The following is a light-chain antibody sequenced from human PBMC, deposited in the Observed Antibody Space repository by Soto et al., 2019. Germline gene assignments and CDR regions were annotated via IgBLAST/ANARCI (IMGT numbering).Light chain of an antibody. V-gene: IGLV2-14*01. CDR1: SSDVGGYNY. CDR3: SSYTGSSTTVV. J-gene: IGLJ2*01. Sequence: QSALTQPASVSGSPGQSVTISCTGTSSDVGGYNYVSWYQQHPGKAPKLMIYEVSNRPSGVSNRFSGSKSGNTASLTISGVQAEDEADYYCSSYTGSSTTVVFGGGTKLTVL. CDR2: EVS.